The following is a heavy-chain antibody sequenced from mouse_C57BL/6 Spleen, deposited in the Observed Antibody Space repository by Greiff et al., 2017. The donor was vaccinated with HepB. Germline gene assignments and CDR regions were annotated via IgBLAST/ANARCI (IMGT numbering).Heavy chain of an antibody. J-gene: IGHJ2*01. CDR3: ARWENSDYDVPYCFDY. CDR2: ILPGSGST. D-gene: IGHD2-4*01. Sequence: QVQLQQSGAELMKPGASVKLSCKATGYTFTGYWIEWVKQRPGHGLEWIGEILPGSGSTNYNEKFKGKATFTADTSSNTAYMQRSSLTTEDSAIYYCARWENSDYDVPYCFDYWGQGTTLTVSS. V-gene: IGHV1-9*01. CDR1: GYTFTGYW.